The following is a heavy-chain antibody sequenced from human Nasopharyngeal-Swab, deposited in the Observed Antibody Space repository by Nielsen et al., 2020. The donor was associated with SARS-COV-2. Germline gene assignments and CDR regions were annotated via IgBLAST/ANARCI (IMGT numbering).Heavy chain of an antibody. CDR1: GFTFSSYS. CDR2: ISSSSSCI. J-gene: IGHJ4*02. CDR3: ARGPDYYDSSGHPFDY. V-gene: IGHV3-21*01. Sequence: GGSLRLSCAASGFTFSSYSMNWVRQAPGKGLEWVSSISSSSSCIYYADSVKGRFTISRDNAKNSLYLQMNSLRAEDTAVYYCARGPDYYDSSGHPFDYWGQGTLVTVSS. D-gene: IGHD3-22*01.